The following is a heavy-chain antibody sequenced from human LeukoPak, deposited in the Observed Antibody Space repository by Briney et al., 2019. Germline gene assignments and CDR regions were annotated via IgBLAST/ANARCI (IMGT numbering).Heavy chain of an antibody. CDR1: GFTFTSHA. Sequence: GGSLRLSCAASGFTFTSHAMSWVRQAPGKGLEWVSTTGIESVHTLCADSVKGRFTISRDNSKNTLYLQMNRLRAEDTAVYYCARTTGTYSSGYYYWYFDLWGRGTLVTLSS. CDR2: TGIESVHT. J-gene: IGHJ2*01. D-gene: IGHD6-19*01. CDR3: ARTTGTYSSGYYYWYFDL. V-gene: IGHV3-23*01.